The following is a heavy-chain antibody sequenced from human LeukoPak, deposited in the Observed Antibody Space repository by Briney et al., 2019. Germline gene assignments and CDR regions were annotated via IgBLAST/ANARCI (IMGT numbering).Heavy chain of an antibody. Sequence: SVKVSCKASGFTFTNSAMQWVRQARGQRLEWIGWIVVASGNTKYAQKFQERVTITRDMSTSTAYMELSSLSPEDTAVYYCAAAPIEMQQRGFDYWGRGTLVTVSP. J-gene: IGHJ4*02. D-gene: IGHD5-24*01. CDR1: GFTFTNSA. CDR3: AAAPIEMQQRGFDY. CDR2: IVVASGNT. V-gene: IGHV1-58*02.